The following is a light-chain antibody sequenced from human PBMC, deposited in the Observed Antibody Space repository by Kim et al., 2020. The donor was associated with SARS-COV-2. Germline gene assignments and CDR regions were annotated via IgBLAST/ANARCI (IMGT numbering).Light chain of an antibody. V-gene: IGLV1-40*01. CDR3: QSYDTGLSGII. CDR2: NNY. CDR1: KCKIGAGYE. Sequence: TVTIAGTGSKCKIGAGYEVNWYQQRPGTAPKRLIYNNYRRPSGVPDRFSGSTSVTSASLAITWLQAEDEAVYYCQSYDTGLSGIIFGGGTQLTVL. J-gene: IGLJ2*01.